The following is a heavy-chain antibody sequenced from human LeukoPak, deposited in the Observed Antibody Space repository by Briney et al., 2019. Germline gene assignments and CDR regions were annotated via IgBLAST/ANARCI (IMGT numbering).Heavy chain of an antibody. J-gene: IGHJ6*02. Sequence: SCKASGGTFSSYGMHWVRQAPGKGLEWVAVIWYDGSNKYYADSVKGRFTISRDNSKNTLYLQMNSLRAEDTTVYYCARDVNDILTGYYSRMDVWGQGTTVTVSS. V-gene: IGHV3-33*01. CDR2: IWYDGSNK. CDR3: ARDVNDILTGYYSRMDV. D-gene: IGHD3-9*01. CDR1: GGTFSSYG.